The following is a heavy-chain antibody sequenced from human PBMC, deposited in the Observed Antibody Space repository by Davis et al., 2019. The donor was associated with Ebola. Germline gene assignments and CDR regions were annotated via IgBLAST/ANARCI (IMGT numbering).Heavy chain of an antibody. CDR3: AREVEQLVAYYFDY. V-gene: IGHV3-74*03. CDR1: GFTFSSNW. Sequence: GESLKISCAASGFTFSSNWMHWVRQAPGKGLVWVSCINRDGSTTTYADSVKGRFTISRDNAKNTLYLQVNSLRAEDTAVYYCAREVEQLVAYYFDYWGQGTLVTVSS. J-gene: IGHJ4*02. CDR2: INRDGSTT. D-gene: IGHD6-13*01.